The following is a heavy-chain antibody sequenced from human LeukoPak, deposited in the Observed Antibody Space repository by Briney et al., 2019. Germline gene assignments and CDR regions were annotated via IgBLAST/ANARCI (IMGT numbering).Heavy chain of an antibody. Sequence: GGSLRLSCAASGFTFSSYSMNWVRQAPGKGLEWVSYISSSSSTIYYADSVKGRFTISRDNAKNSLYLQMNSLRAEDTAVYYCARDRGGGVVVVPAAFFDYWGQGTLVTVSS. D-gene: IGHD2-2*01. CDR3: ARDRGGGVVVVPAAFFDY. CDR2: ISSSSSTI. V-gene: IGHV3-48*04. CDR1: GFTFSSYS. J-gene: IGHJ4*02.